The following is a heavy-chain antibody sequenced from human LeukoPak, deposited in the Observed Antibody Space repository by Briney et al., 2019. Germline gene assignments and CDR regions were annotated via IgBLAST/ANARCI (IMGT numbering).Heavy chain of an antibody. Sequence: AAVKVSCKASGYTFTSNVIIWVRQAPGQGLELMGWISGYNGNTNYAQKLQGRVTMTTDTATSTAYMELRSLRSDDTAVYYCARTSHRGADAFDIWGQGTLVTVSS. D-gene: IGHD3-10*01. CDR3: ARTSHRGADAFDI. CDR1: GYTFTSNV. V-gene: IGHV1-18*01. J-gene: IGHJ3*02. CDR2: ISGYNGNT.